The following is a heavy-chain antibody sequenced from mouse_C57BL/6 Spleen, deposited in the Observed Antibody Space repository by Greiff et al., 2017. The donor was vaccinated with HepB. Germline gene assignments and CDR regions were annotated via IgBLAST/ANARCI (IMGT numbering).Heavy chain of an antibody. CDR1: GYTFTSYW. CDR2: IDPSDSYT. V-gene: IGHV1-69*01. J-gene: IGHJ1*03. CDR3: ARRPRYGGGYFDV. D-gene: IGHD2-14*01. Sequence: QVQLQQPGAELVMPGASVKLSCKASGYTFTSYWMHWVKQRPGQGLEWIGEIDPSDSYTNYNQKFKGKSTLTVDKSSSTAYMQLSSLTSEDSAVYYCARRPRYGGGYFDVWGTGTTVTVSS.